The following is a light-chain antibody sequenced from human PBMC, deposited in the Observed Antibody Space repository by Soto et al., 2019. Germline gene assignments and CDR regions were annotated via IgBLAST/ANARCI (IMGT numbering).Light chain of an antibody. Sequence: QSVLTQPPSMSGAPGQRVTISCTGSSSNIGAGYDVHWYQQHPGTAPKLLIFDNNNRPSGVPDRFSGSKSDTSASLAITGLQAEDEADYYCQSFDTSLSGFVVFGGRTKVTVL. CDR3: QSFDTSLSGFVV. CDR2: DNN. J-gene: IGLJ2*01. CDR1: SSNIGAGYD. V-gene: IGLV1-40*01.